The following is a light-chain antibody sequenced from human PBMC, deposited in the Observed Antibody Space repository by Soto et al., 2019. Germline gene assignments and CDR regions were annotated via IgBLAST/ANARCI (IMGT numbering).Light chain of an antibody. CDR2: TAS. V-gene: IGKV1-39*01. CDR1: QSVSTF. CDR3: QESYSSPFT. J-gene: IGKJ3*01. Sequence: DIQMTQSPSSLSASIGDRVIITCRTSQSVSTFVNWYRHKPGEAPRLLIYTASTLHGGVLSRFSGSGSGTEFTLTISSLQPEDFATYYCQESYSSPFTIGPGTRVDVK.